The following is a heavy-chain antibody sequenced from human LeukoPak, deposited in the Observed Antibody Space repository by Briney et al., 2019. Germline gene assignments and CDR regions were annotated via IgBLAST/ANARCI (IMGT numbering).Heavy chain of an antibody. J-gene: IGHJ4*02. CDR2: INPNSGGK. CDR3: ARDQGG. V-gene: IGHV1-2*02. CDR1: GYTFTGYY. Sequence: GASVTVSCKASGYTFTGYYMHWVRQAPGQGLEWMGWINPNSGGKNYAQNFQGSATMSRDTPISTAYIDLSTLRSDATAVYSSARDQGGWGQGTLVTVSS.